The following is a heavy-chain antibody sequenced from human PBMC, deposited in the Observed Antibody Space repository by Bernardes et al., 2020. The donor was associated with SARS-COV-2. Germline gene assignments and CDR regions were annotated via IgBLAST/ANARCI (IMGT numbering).Heavy chain of an antibody. J-gene: IGHJ5*02. CDR3: ARDLGYCTNGVCSP. CDR2: INPDGSST. V-gene: IGHV3-74*01. D-gene: IGHD2-8*01. Sequence: GGSLRLSCAASGFTFSSSWLHWVRQAPGKGLVWVSRINPDGSSTSYADSVKGRFTISRDHAKNMLFLQMSGLRAEDTAMYYCARDLGYCTNGVCSPWGQGTLVTVSS. CDR1: GFTFSSSW.